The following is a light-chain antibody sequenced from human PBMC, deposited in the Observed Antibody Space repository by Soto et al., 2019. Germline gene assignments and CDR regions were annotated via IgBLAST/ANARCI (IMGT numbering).Light chain of an antibody. Sequence: QSALTQPASVSGSPGQSIAISCTGTSNDVGAYDYVSWYQQHPDRAPRLVIYEVSNRPSGVSNRFSGSKSVNTATLTISGLQAEDEADYYCASHTTTNTRVFGTGTKLTVL. CDR3: ASHTTTNTRV. CDR1: SNDVGAYDY. CDR2: EVS. V-gene: IGLV2-14*03. J-gene: IGLJ1*01.